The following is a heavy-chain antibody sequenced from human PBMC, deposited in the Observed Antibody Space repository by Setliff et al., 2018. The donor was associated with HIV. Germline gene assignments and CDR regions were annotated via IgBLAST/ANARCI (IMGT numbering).Heavy chain of an antibody. CDR1: GGSFSGYY. Sequence: SETLSLTCAVYGGSFSGYYWSWIRQPPGKGLEWIGEINHSGSTNYHPSLKSRLTMSGDTSKNQFSLKLSSVTAADTAVYYCAGGPGTTSIDYWAQGTLVTVS. D-gene: IGHD1-26*01. V-gene: IGHV4-34*01. CDR3: AGGPGTTSIDY. CDR2: INHSGST. J-gene: IGHJ4*02.